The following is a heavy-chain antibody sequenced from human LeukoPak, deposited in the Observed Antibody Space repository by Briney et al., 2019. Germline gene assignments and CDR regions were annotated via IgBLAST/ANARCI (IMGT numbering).Heavy chain of an antibody. D-gene: IGHD2-21*01. CDR3: AKAPVTSCRGAYCYPFDS. CDR2: ISYDGSNK. Sequence: PGGSLRLSCAASGFTFSSYAMHWVRQAPGKGLEWVAVISYDGSNKYYADSVRGRFTISRDNSKNTLYLQMNSLSAEDAAVYYCAKAPVTSCRGAYCYPFDSWGQGTLVTVSS. V-gene: IGHV3-30*04. CDR1: GFTFSSYA. J-gene: IGHJ4*02.